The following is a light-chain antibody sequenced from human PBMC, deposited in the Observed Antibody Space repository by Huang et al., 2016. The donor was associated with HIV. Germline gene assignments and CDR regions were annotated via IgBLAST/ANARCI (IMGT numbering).Light chain of an antibody. CDR3: MQALQTLATYS. V-gene: IGKV2-28*01. Sequence: DIVMTQSPVSLPVTPGEPASISCRSSQSLLQSNGHNYLDWYLQKPGQPPQLLIYLGANRASGVPDRFSGGGSGTDFTLKISRVEAEDVGTYYCMQALQTLATYSFGQGTKLEIK. J-gene: IGKJ2*03. CDR1: QSLLQSNGHNY. CDR2: LGA.